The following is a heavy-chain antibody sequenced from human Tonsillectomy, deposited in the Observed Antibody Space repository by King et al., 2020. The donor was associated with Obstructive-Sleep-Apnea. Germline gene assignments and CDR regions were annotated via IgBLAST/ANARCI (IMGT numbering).Heavy chain of an antibody. V-gene: IGHV3-30*04. CDR3: ARDGLRGAVAQY. CDR1: GFTFSRFA. J-gene: IGHJ4*02. D-gene: IGHD6-19*01. CDR2: ISSDGNKE. Sequence: VQLVESGGGVVQPGRSLRLSCTASGFTFSRFAIHWVRQAPGKGLEWIAVISSDGNKESYADSVKGRFTIFRDNYNNTLYLQMKSLRTDDTAVYYCARDGLRGAVAQYWGRGTLVTVSS.